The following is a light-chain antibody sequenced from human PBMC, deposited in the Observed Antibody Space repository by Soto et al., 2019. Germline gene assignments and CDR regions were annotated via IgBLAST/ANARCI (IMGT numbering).Light chain of an antibody. CDR1: QSVDTN. Sequence: EIVMTQSPATLSVSPGERATLSCRASQSVDTNLAWYQQKPGQAPRLLIYGASTRATDIPARFSGSGSGTDFTLTISSLEPEDFAVYCCQRRSTWLTWTFGQGTKVDIK. CDR3: QRRSTWLTWT. CDR2: GAS. J-gene: IGKJ1*01. V-gene: IGKV3-15*01.